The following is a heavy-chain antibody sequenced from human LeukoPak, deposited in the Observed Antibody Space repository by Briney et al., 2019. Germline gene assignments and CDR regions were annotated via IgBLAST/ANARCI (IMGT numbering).Heavy chain of an antibody. D-gene: IGHD4-17*01. CDR1: EFTFSSYD. CDR3: ARSRPPYGDYGFDY. J-gene: IGHJ4*02. CDR2: IGTAGDT. Sequence: GGSLRLSCAASEFTFSSYDMHWVRQATGKGLEWVSAIGTAGDTYYPGSVKGRFTISGENAKNSLYLQMNSLRAGDTAVYYCARSRPPYGDYGFDYWGQGTLVTVSS. V-gene: IGHV3-13*01.